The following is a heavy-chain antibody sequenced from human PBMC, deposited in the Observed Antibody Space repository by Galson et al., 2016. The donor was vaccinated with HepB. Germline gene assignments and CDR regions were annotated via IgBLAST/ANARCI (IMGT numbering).Heavy chain of an antibody. Sequence: SLRLSCAASGFTFSSYAMHWVRQAPGKGLEWVAVISYDENNKFYADSVKGRFTISRDNSKNTLYLQMNSLRPEDTAVYYCARDFPYSSSSPYYGMDVWGQGTTVTVSS. CDR3: ARDFPYSSSSPYYGMDV. CDR1: GFTFSSYA. CDR2: ISYDENNK. D-gene: IGHD6-6*01. V-gene: IGHV3-30*04. J-gene: IGHJ6*02.